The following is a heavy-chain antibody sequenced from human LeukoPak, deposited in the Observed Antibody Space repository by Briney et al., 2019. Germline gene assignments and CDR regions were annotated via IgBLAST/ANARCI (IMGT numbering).Heavy chain of an antibody. CDR1: GFTFSSYG. J-gene: IGHJ4*02. D-gene: IGHD6-13*01. CDR3: AKAGIAAAGTVGY. CDR2: IRYDGSNK. V-gene: IGHV3-30*02. Sequence: PGGSLRLSCAASGFTFSSYGMHWVRQAPGKGLEGVAFIRYDGSNKYYADSVKGRFTISRANSQNTLYLQMNSLRAEDTAVYYCAKAGIAAAGTVGYWGQGTLVTVSS.